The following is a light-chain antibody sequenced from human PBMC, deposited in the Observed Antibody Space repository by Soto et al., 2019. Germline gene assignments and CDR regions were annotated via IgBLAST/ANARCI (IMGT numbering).Light chain of an antibody. CDR1: QSILSW. J-gene: IGKJ1*01. CDR3: QQYDTYWT. Sequence: DIQMTQSPSTLSASVGDRVTITFRASQSILSWLAWHQHKPGKAPKLLIYDASSLESGVPSRFSGSRSGTEFTLTISSLQPDDIATYYCQQYDTYWTFGQGTKVDI. V-gene: IGKV1-5*01. CDR2: DAS.